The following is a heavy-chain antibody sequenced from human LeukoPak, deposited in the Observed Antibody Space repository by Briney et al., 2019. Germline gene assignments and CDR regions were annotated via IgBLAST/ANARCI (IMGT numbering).Heavy chain of an antibody. V-gene: IGHV4-34*01. CDR1: GGSLSGYY. Sequence: SETLSLTCAVYGGSLSGYYWSWIRQPPGKGLEWIGEINHSGSTNYNPSLKSRVTISVDTSKNQFSLKLSSVTAADTAVYYCARTGRKQQLVHGPKNRAYYFDYWGQGTLVTVSS. CDR3: ARTGRKQQLVHGPKNRAYYFDY. CDR2: INHSGST. D-gene: IGHD6-13*01. J-gene: IGHJ4*02.